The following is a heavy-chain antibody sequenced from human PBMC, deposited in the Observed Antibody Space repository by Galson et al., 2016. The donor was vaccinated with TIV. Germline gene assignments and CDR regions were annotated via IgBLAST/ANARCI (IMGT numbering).Heavy chain of an antibody. J-gene: IGHJ4*02. Sequence: SLRLSCAASGFTFSTYGMHWVRQAPGKGLEWVAVIWYDGSNKYYGDSVKGRFTISRDNSKNTLFLQMNSLRAEDTAVHYCAREGIVVAGTIDYWGQGTLVTVSS. V-gene: IGHV3-33*01. CDR1: GFTFSTYG. CDR2: IWYDGSNK. CDR3: AREGIVVAGTIDY. D-gene: IGHD6-19*01.